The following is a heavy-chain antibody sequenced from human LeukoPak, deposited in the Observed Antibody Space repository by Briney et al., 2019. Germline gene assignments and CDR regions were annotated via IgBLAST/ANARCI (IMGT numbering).Heavy chain of an antibody. Sequence: SVKVSCKASGGTFSSYAISWVRQAPGQGLEWMGGIIPIFGTANYAQKFQGGVTITTDESTSTAYMELSSLRSEDTAVYYCARALYCSGGSCYRKYAFDIWGQGTMVTVSS. CDR2: IIPIFGTA. V-gene: IGHV1-69*05. J-gene: IGHJ3*02. CDR1: GGTFSSYA. CDR3: ARALYCSGGSCYRKYAFDI. D-gene: IGHD2-15*01.